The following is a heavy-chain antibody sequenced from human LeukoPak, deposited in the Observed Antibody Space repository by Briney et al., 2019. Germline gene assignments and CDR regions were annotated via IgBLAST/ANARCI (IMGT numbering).Heavy chain of an antibody. CDR1: GYTFTSYG. D-gene: IGHD3-9*01. Sequence: ASVKVSCKASGYTFTSYGISWVRQAPGQGLEWMGWISAYNGNTNYAQKLQGRVTMTTDTSTSTAYMELRSLRSDDTAVYYCATPAPTLRYFDWAKNAFDIWGQGTMVTVSS. CDR2: ISAYNGNT. V-gene: IGHV1-18*01. J-gene: IGHJ3*02. CDR3: ATPAPTLRYFDWAKNAFDI.